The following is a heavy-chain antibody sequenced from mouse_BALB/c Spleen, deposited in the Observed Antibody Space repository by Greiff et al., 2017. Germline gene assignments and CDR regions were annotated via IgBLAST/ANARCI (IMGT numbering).Heavy chain of an antibody. CDR1: GFTFSSYG. J-gene: IGHJ4*01. V-gene: IGHV5-6-3*01. Sequence: EVMLVESGGGLVQPGGSLKLSCAASGFTFSSYGMSWVRQTPDKRLELVATINSNGGSTYYPDSVKGRFTISRDNAKNTLYLQMSSLKSEDTAMYYCAREGSERQRYAMDYWGQGTSVTVSS. CDR2: INSNGGST. CDR3: AREGSERQRYAMDY.